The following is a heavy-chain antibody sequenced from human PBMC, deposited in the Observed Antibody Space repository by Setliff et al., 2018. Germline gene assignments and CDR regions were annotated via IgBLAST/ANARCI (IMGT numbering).Heavy chain of an antibody. Sequence: LRLSCAASGFTVSSNYMSWVRQAPGKGLEWISVTYRSGVTNYADSVKGRFSISRDNSKNTLYLQMNSLRGDDTAVYYCAKSTVAYYDFWSGYSPSFDYWGQGTLVTVSS. V-gene: IGHV3-53*01. CDR1: GFTVSSNY. D-gene: IGHD3-3*01. J-gene: IGHJ4*02. CDR2: TYRSGVT. CDR3: AKSTVAYYDFWSGYSPSFDY.